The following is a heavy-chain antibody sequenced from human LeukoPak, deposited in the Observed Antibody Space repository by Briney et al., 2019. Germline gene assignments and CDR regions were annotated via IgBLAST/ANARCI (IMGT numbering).Heavy chain of an antibody. J-gene: IGHJ6*02. V-gene: IGHV3-53*01. Sequence: QPGGSLRLSCAASGFTFSSYAMSWVRQAPGKGLEWVSVIYSGGSTYYADSVKGRFTISRDNSKNTLYLQMNSLRAEDTAVYYCARGNYYYGMDVWGQGTTVTVSS. CDR3: ARGNYYYGMDV. CDR2: IYSGGST. CDR1: GFTFSSYA.